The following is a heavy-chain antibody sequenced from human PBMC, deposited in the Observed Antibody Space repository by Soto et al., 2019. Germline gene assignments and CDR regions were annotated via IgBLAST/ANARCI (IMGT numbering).Heavy chain of an antibody. J-gene: IGHJ5*02. D-gene: IGHD6-19*01. CDR3: GREYLTRGIEVAGTDWFDP. CDR1: GGTFSSYT. Sequence: PVKVSCKASGGTFSSYTISWVRQAPGQGLEWMGRIIPILGIANYAQKFQGRVTITADKSTSTAYMELSSLRSEDTAVYYCGREYLTRGIEVAGTDWFDPWGQGTLVTVS. V-gene: IGHV1-69*04. CDR2: IIPILGIA.